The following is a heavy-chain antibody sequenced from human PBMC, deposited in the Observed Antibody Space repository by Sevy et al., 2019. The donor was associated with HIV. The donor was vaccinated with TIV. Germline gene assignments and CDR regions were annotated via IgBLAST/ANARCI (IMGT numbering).Heavy chain of an antibody. V-gene: IGHV3-21*01. J-gene: IGHJ5*02. D-gene: IGHD4-4*01. CDR2: ISSGSSYI. Sequence: GGSLRLSCAASGFTFSSYSMNWVRHAPGKGLEWVSSISSGSSYIYYADSVKGRFTISRDNAKNSLYLQMNSLRAEDTAVYYCARSAMPTTVTTAANWFDPWGQGTLVTVSS. CDR1: GFTFSSYS. CDR3: ARSAMPTTVTTAANWFDP.